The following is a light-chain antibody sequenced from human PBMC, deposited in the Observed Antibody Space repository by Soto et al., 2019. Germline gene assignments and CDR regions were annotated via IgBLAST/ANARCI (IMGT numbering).Light chain of an antibody. Sequence: IVMTQSPATLSVSPGERATLSCRASQSVNTNLAWYHQKFGQAPRFLFYDASTRAAGTPARCSGSGSGTEFTLTVSSLQAEDFAVYYCQQYDNWPLTFGGGTKVEIK. CDR2: DAS. CDR1: QSVNTN. J-gene: IGKJ4*01. CDR3: QQYDNWPLT. V-gene: IGKV3-15*01.